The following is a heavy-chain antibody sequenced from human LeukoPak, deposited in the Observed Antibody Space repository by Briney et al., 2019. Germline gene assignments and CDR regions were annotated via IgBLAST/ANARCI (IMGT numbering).Heavy chain of an antibody. V-gene: IGHV4-59*01. CDR3: ASDYGDQGWFDP. CDR1: GGSISSYY. Sequence: SETLSLTCTVSGGSISSYYWSWIRQPPGKGLEWIGYIYYSGSTNYNPSLKSRVTISVDTSKNQFSLKLSSLPAADRAVYYCASDYGDQGWFDPWGQGTLVTVSS. CDR2: IYYSGST. D-gene: IGHD4-17*01. J-gene: IGHJ5*02.